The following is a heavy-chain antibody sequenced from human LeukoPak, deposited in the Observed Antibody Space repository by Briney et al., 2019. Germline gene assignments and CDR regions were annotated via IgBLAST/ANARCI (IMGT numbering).Heavy chain of an antibody. V-gene: IGHV3-9*01. CDR2: VSWNSGSI. CDR1: GFTFDDYA. CDR3: AKDFRV. Sequence: GRSLRLSCAASGFTFDDYAMHWVRQAPGKGLEWVSGVSWNSGSIGYADSVKGRFTISRDNAKNSLYLQMNSLRAEDTALYYCAKDFRVWGQGTTVTVSS. J-gene: IGHJ6*02.